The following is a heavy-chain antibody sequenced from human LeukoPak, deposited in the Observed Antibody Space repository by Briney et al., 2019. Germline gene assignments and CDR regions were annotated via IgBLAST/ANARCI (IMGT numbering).Heavy chain of an antibody. CDR3: AREIFGLGSYPDF. D-gene: IGHD3-10*01. CDR1: GFAFNTYA. CDR2: IWHDGSHK. J-gene: IGHJ4*02. V-gene: IGHV3-33*01. Sequence: GTSLRLSCAASGFAFNTYAMHWVRQAPGKGLEWVTLIWHDGSHKFYIDSVRGRFTISRDNSKNTVYLQMNGLRAEDTAVYYCAREIFGLGSYPDFWGQGTLVTVSS.